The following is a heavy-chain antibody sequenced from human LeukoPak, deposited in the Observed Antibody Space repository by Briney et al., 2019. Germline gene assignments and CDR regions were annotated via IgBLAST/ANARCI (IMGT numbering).Heavy chain of an antibody. D-gene: IGHD6-13*01. CDR2: INPNSGGT. V-gene: IGHV1-2*06. J-gene: IGHJ4*02. Sequence: ASVKVSCKASGYTFTSYDVNWVRQAPGQGLEWMGRINPNSGGTNYAQKFQGRVTMTRDTSISTAYMELSRLRSDDTAVYYCARVNNRYSSSRCDYWGQGTLVTVSS. CDR1: GYTFTSYD. CDR3: ARVNNRYSSSRCDY.